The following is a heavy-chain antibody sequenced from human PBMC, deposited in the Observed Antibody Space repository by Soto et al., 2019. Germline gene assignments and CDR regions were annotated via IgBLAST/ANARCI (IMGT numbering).Heavy chain of an antibody. D-gene: IGHD3-10*01. V-gene: IGHV1-2*02. CDR3: ARVIRGAYYNSHLDT. CDR2: INPYSGGA. J-gene: IGHJ5*02. CDR1: GYTFTGYF. Sequence: VASVKVSCKASGYTFTGYFMHWVRQAPGQGLEWMGWINPYSGGADYAQSFQGRVTMTRDTSISTVYMELSRLRFDGTAVYYCARVIRGAYYNSHLDTWGQGTVVTVSS.